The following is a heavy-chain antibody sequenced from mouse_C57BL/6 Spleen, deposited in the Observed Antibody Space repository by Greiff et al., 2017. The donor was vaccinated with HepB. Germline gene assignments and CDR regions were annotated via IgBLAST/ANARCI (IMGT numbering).Heavy chain of an antibody. D-gene: IGHD1-1*01. CDR1: GYTFTDYY. CDR2: INPNNGGT. J-gene: IGHJ4*01. Sequence: SGPELVKPGASVKISCKASGYTFTDYYMNWVKQSHGKSLEWIGDINPNNGGTSYNQKFKGKATLTVDKSSSTAYMELRSLTSEDSAVYYCARRVATEAMDYWGQGTSVTVSS. V-gene: IGHV1-26*01. CDR3: ARRVATEAMDY.